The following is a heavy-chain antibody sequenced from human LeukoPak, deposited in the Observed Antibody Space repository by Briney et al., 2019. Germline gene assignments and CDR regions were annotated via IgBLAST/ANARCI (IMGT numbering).Heavy chain of an antibody. V-gene: IGHV1-2*02. D-gene: IGHD1-7*01. Sequence: ASVKVSCKASEDIFSGHYIHWMRQTPGQGPEWMGWINPDSGVTKYAQHFQGRSTLTRDTSIRTLYMELSRMTADDTAVDYCARKRVWNSVFAYWGQGTLVTVSS. J-gene: IGHJ4*02. CDR3: ARKRVWNSVFAY. CDR2: INPDSGVT. CDR1: EDIFSGHY.